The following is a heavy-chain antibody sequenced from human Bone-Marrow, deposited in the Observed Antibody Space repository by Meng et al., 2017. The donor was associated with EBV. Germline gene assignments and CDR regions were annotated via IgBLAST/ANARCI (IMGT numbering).Heavy chain of an antibody. CDR3: ARGSGWYSGY. CDR1: GGAISGYY. CDR2: INHSGST. V-gene: IGHV4-34*01. J-gene: IGHJ4*02. D-gene: IGHD6-19*01. Sequence: QWGTGLVKPSETLSLTRPVYGGAISGYYWSWIRQPPGKGLEWIGEINHSGSTNYNPSLKSRVTISVDTSKNQFSLKLSSVTAADTAVDYCARGSGWYSGYWGQGTLVTVSS.